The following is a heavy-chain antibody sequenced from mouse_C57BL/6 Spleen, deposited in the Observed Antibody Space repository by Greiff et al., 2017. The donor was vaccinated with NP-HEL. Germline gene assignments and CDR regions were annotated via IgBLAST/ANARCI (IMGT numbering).Heavy chain of an antibody. J-gene: IGHJ1*03. CDR2: INPSSGYT. V-gene: IGHV1-7*01. CDR1: GYTFTSYW. D-gene: IGHD1-1*01. CDR3: VFITTVVGYFDV. Sequence: QVTLKESGAELAKPGASVKLSCKASGYTFTSYWMHWVKQRPGQGLEWIGYINPSSGYTKYNQKFKDKATLTADKSSSTAYMQLSSLTYEDSAVYYCVFITTVVGYFDVWGTGTTVTVSS.